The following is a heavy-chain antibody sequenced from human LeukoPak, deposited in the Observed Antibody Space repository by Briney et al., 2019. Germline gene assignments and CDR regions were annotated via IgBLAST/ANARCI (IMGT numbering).Heavy chain of an antibody. Sequence: PGGSLRLSCAASGFTFSSYAMSWVRQAPGKGLGWVSAISGSGGSTYYADSVKGRFTISSDNSKNTLYLQMNSVRAEDTAVYYCAKDGLTIFGLFDPWGQGTLVTVSS. D-gene: IGHD3-3*01. CDR3: AKDGLTIFGLFDP. V-gene: IGHV3-23*01. CDR1: GFTFSSYA. J-gene: IGHJ5*02. CDR2: ISGSGGST.